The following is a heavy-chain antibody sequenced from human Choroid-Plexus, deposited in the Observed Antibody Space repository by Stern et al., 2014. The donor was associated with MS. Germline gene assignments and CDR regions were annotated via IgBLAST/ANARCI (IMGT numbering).Heavy chain of an antibody. D-gene: IGHD2/OR15-2a*01. V-gene: IGHV3-30*18. Sequence: QVQLVQSGGGVVQPGRPLRLSCVASGFTFGSCAMHWVRQAPGKGLEWVGGVSHDGRYKYYADSVKGRFTISRDNSQNTLYMQMSSLRPEDTAVYYCAKDRQYLTYFFDHWGQGSLVTVSS. CDR1: GFTFGSCA. CDR3: AKDRQYLTYFFDH. CDR2: VSHDGRYK. J-gene: IGHJ5*02.